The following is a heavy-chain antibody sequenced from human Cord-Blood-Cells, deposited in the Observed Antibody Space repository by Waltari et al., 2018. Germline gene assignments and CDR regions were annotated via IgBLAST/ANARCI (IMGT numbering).Heavy chain of an antibody. J-gene: IGHJ4*02. Sequence: QVQLQQWGAGLLKPSETLSLTCAVYGGSFSGYYWSWIRQPPGKGLEWIGEINHSGSTNYNPAPKGRVTISGDTSKNQFSLKLSSVTAADTAVYYCASSIAARLFDYWGQGTLVTVSS. CDR3: ASSIAARLFDY. CDR1: GGSFSGYY. V-gene: IGHV4-34*01. CDR2: INHSGST. D-gene: IGHD6-6*01.